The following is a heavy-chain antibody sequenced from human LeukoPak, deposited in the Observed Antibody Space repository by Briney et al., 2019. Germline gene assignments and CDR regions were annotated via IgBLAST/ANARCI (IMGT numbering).Heavy chain of an antibody. V-gene: IGHV3-21*01. Sequence: GGSPRLSCAASGFTVKTYGLNWVRQAPGGGLEWVSSINPSSSHIYYADSMKGRFTVSRDNVKNALYLQMDSLRVEDTAVYYCARGGGDYDGFDIWGQGTMVTVSS. CDR1: GFTVKTYG. J-gene: IGHJ3*02. CDR2: INPSSSHI. CDR3: ARGGGDYDGFDI. D-gene: IGHD3-16*01.